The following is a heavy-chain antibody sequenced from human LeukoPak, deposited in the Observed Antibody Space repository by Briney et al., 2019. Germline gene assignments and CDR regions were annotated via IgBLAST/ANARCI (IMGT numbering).Heavy chain of an antibody. CDR1: GFTFSDSY. J-gene: IGHJ4*02. Sequence: PGGSLRLSCAASGFTFSDSYMTWIRQAPGKGLEWVAYISGGSGFVSHADSVKGRFTISRDNAKSSLYLQMNSLRLDDTAVYYCAKRSTVTTFRYLDYWGQGILVTVSS. CDR2: ISGGSGFV. V-gene: IGHV3-11*01. CDR3: AKRSTVTTFRYLDY. D-gene: IGHD4-17*01.